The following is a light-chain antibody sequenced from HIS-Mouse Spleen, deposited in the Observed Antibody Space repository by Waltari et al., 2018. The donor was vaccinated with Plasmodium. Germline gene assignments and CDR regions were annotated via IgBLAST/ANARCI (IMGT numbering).Light chain of an antibody. Sequence: SYELTQPPSVSVSPGQTARITCSGDALPKQYAYWYQQKPGQAPVLVRYKDRERPSGIPERFSGSSSGKTVTLTISGVQAEDEADYYCQSADSSGTYVFGTGTKVTVL. CDR2: KDR. CDR3: QSADSSGTYV. V-gene: IGLV3-25*03. J-gene: IGLJ1*01. CDR1: ALPKQY.